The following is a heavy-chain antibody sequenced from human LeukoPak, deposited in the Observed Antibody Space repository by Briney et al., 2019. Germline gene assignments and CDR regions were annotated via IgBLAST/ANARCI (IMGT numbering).Heavy chain of an antibody. CDR2: ISSSSSYI. J-gene: IGHJ4*02. V-gene: IGHV3-21*01. CDR3: ARLGPVGATTAHIGY. CDR1: GFTFSDYT. D-gene: IGHD1-26*01. Sequence: GGSLRLSCAASGFTFSDYTMNWVRQAPGKGLEWVSSISSSSSYIYYADSVKGRFTISRDNAKNSLYLQMNSLRAEDTAVYYCARLGPVGATTAHIGYWGQGTLVTVSS.